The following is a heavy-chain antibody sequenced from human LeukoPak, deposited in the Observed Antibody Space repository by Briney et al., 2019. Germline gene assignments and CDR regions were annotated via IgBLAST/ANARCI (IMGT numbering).Heavy chain of an antibody. D-gene: IGHD3-16*02. Sequence: ASVKVSCKASGYTFTSYAMNWVRQAPGQGLEWMGWMNPNSGNTGYAQKFQGRVTMTRNTSISTAYMELSSLRSEDTAVYYCARGLYDYVWGSYPNDYWGQGTLVTVSS. V-gene: IGHV1-8*02. J-gene: IGHJ4*02. CDR2: MNPNSGNT. CDR1: GYTFTSYA. CDR3: ARGLYDYVWGSYPNDY.